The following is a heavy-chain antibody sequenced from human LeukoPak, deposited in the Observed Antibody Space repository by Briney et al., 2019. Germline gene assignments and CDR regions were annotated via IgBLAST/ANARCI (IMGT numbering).Heavy chain of an antibody. J-gene: IGHJ4*02. CDR2: FYYSGST. CDR3: ARESYSSTWSPSYYFDY. CDR1: GDSISSSGYY. Sequence: SETLSLTCTVSGDSISSSGYYWGWIRQPPGKGLEWIGSFYYSGSTYYNPSLKSRVTMSVDTSKNQFSLRLSSVTAADTAVYYCARESYSSTWSPSYYFDYWGQGPLVTVSS. V-gene: IGHV4-39*07. D-gene: IGHD6-13*01.